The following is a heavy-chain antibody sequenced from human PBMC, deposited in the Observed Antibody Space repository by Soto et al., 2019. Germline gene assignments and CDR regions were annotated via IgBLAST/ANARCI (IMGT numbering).Heavy chain of an antibody. J-gene: IGHJ4*02. D-gene: IGHD2-21*02. V-gene: IGHV3-48*03. Sequence: EVQLLETGGGSVQVGGSLRLSCAVSGFNLRNYEMNWVRQVPGRGLEWISKISGSNNNIYYADSVQGRFTISRDNANNVLLLQMNSLRADDTATYHCATEELCGADCYFFKHWGQGTLVTVSS. CDR3: ATEELCGADCYFFKH. CDR2: ISGSNNNI. CDR1: GFNLRNYE.